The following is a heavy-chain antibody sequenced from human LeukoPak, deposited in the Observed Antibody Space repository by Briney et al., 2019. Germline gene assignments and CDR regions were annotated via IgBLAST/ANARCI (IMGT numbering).Heavy chain of an antibody. CDR3: ARDHSGSSYGWRY. Sequence: PSETLTLTCTNLGGSISSGDHYWSWIRQHPGKGLEWIGYIYYSGSTHYNPSLKSRVSMSVETSKNQFSLKLSSVTAEDTAVYYCARDHSGSSYGWRYWGQGTLVTVSS. CDR1: GGSISSGDHY. CDR2: IYYSGST. J-gene: IGHJ4*02. D-gene: IGHD1-26*01. V-gene: IGHV4-31*03.